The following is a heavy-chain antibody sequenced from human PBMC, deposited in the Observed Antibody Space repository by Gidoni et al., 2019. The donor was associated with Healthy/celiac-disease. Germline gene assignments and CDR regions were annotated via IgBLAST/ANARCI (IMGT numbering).Heavy chain of an antibody. Sequence: EVQLGESGGGLVQPGGSLGRSCAASGFTFSRYWMSWVRQAPGKGLEWVSNIKQDGSEKYYVDSVKGRFTISRDNAKNSLYLQMNSLRAEDTAVYYCARDYGYYDSSGVFDYWGQGTLVTVSS. D-gene: IGHD3-22*01. CDR3: ARDYGYYDSSGVFDY. CDR1: GFTFSRYW. J-gene: IGHJ4*02. CDR2: IKQDGSEK. V-gene: IGHV3-7*01.